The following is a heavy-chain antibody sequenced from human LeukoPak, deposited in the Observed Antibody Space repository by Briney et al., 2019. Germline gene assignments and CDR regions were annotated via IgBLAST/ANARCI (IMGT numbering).Heavy chain of an antibody. Sequence: PSETLSLTCAAYGESFTIYYWTWIRQPPGKGLEWIGEINHSGSTNYNPSLKRRVTMSVDTSKNQFSLKLTSVTAADTAVSYCARGRYTNKPLPDRHFDYWGQGALVTVSS. V-gene: IGHV4-34*01. CDR1: GESFTIYY. J-gene: IGHJ4*02. D-gene: IGHD1-14*01. CDR2: INHSGST. CDR3: ARGRYTNKPLPDRHFDY.